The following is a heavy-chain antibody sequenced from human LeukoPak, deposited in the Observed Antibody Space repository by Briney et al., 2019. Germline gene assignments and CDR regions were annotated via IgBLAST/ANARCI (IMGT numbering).Heavy chain of an antibody. V-gene: IGHV1-69*13. D-gene: IGHD3-10*01. CDR2: IIPIFGTA. Sequence: RASVTVSCKASGGTFSSYAIGWVRQAPGQGLEWMGGIIPIFGTANYAQKFQGRVTITADESTSTAYMELSSLRSEDTAVYYCARVVRGHNWFDPWGQGTLVTVSS. CDR1: GGTFSSYA. CDR3: ARVVRGHNWFDP. J-gene: IGHJ5*02.